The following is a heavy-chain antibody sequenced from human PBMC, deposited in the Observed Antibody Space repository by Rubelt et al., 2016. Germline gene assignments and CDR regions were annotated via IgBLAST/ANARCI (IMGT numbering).Heavy chain of an antibody. CDR3: ARHSAVPLAAAGHFDY. Sequence: QVQLQESGPGLVKPSETLSLTCTVSGGSISSYYWSWIRQPPGKGLEWIGYIYYTGATNYNPSLKSRVTISVDTSKNQFSLKRSPVTAADTAVYYCARHSAVPLAAAGHFDYWGLGTLVTVSS. CDR2: IYYTGAT. J-gene: IGHJ4*02. D-gene: IGHD6-13*01. V-gene: IGHV4-59*08. CDR1: GGSISSYY.